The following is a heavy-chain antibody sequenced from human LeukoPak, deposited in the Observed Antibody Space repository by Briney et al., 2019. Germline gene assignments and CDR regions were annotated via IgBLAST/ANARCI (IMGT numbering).Heavy chain of an antibody. J-gene: IGHJ4*02. CDR3: AKETNSLYYYDSSGEGAFDY. CDR1: GFTFDDYA. Sequence: GGSLRLSCAASGFTFDDYAMHWVRQAPGKGLEWVSGISWNSGSIGYADSVKGRFTISRDNAKNFLYLQMNSLRAEDTALYYCAKETNSLYYYDSSGEGAFDYWGQGTLVTVSS. V-gene: IGHV3-9*01. D-gene: IGHD3-22*01. CDR2: ISWNSGSI.